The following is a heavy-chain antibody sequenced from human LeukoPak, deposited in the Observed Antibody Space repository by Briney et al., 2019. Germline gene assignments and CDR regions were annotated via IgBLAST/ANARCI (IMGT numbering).Heavy chain of an antibody. J-gene: IGHJ4*02. Sequence: SETLSLTCAVYGGSFSGYYWSWIRQPPGKGLEWIGEINHSGSTNYNPSLKSRVTISVDTSKNLFALKLSSVTAADTAVYYCARQGVATAIDYWGQGTLVTVSS. CDR3: ARQGVATAIDY. CDR2: INHSGST. V-gene: IGHV4-34*01. CDR1: GGSFSGYY. D-gene: IGHD2-21*02.